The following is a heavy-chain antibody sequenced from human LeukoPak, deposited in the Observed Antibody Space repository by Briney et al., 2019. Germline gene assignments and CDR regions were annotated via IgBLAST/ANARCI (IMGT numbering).Heavy chain of an antibody. V-gene: IGHV4-59*08. Sequence: SETLSLTCTVSGDSISSSSWTRIRQSPGKGLESLGYTSNNGKTYYTSSFEGRVTMSVDTSKSQFSLTLSLVTAADTAVYYCARRIFSGKFRHLLYSYMDVWGKGTTVIVS. CDR2: TSNNGKT. CDR3: ARRIFSGKFRHLLYSYMDV. D-gene: IGHD2/OR15-2a*01. J-gene: IGHJ6*03. CDR1: GDSISSSS.